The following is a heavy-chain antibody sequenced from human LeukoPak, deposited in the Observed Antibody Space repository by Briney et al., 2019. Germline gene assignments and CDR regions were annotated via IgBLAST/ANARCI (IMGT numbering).Heavy chain of an antibody. D-gene: IGHD2-21*02. CDR2: INSDGSGT. CDR3: ARGESCGGDCFLAY. CDR1: GFTFRSYW. V-gene: IGHV3-74*01. J-gene: IGHJ4*02. Sequence: GGSLRLSCAASGFTFRSYWMHWVRQAPGKGLGWVSRINSDGSGTWYADSVKGRFTISRDNAKNTLYLQMNSLRAEDTAVYYCARGESCGGDCFLAYWGQGALVTVSS.